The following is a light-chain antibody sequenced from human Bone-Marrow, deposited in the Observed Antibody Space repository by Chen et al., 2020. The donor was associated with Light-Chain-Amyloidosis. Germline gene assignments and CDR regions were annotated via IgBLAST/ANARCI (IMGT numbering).Light chain of an antibody. J-gene: IGLJ1*01. CDR1: SSDVGGDNH. V-gene: IGLV2-14*01. CDR3: NSYTITNTLV. Sequence: QSALTQPASVSGSPGQSITISCTGTSSDVGGDNHLSWYQQHPDKAPKLMIYELTNRPSWVPPLFAGSKAVNTASLTISWLQTNVEAYYFCNSYTITNTLVFASGTRVTVL. CDR2: ELT.